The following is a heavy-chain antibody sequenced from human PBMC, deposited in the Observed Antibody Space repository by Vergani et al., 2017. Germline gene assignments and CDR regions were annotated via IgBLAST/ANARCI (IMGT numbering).Heavy chain of an antibody. CDR3: ARSAADIFFDY. J-gene: IGHJ4*02. CDR1: GYTFTSYG. Sequence: QVQLVQSGAEVKKPGASVKVSCKASGYTFTSYGISWVRQAPGQGLEWMGWISAYNGNTNYAQKFQGRVTMTRDTSISTAYMELSRLRSDDTAVYYCARSAADIFFDYWGQGTLVTVSS. V-gene: IGHV1-18*01. CDR2: ISAYNGNT. D-gene: IGHD6-13*01.